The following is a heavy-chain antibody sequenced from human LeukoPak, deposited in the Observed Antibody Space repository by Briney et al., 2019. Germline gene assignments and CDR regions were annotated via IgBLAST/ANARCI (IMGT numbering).Heavy chain of an antibody. CDR1: GYTFTGYY. CDR3: ARLEDGSGSYYDY. CDR2: INPNSGGT. D-gene: IGHD3-10*01. V-gene: IGHV1-2*02. J-gene: IGHJ4*02. Sequence: ASVKVSCKASGYTFTGYYMHWVRQAPGQGLEWMGWINPNSGGTNYAQKFQGRVTMTRDTSISTAYMELSRLRSDDTAVYYCARLEDGSGSYYDYWGQGTLVTVSP.